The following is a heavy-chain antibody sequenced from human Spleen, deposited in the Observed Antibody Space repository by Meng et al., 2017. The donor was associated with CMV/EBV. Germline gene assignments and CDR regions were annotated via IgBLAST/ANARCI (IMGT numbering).Heavy chain of an antibody. D-gene: IGHD1-26*01. V-gene: IGHV4-39*07. J-gene: IGHJ6*02. Sequence: SETLSLTCSVSGDSVKNNNFFWGWVRQAPGKGLEWIGNIYYTGSTYYTPSLKSRVTVSIDTSNNQFSLELNSVTAADTAVYYCARTKGWELLQYYYYGLDVWGQGTTVTVSS. CDR1: GDSVKNNNFF. CDR2: IYYTGST. CDR3: ARTKGWELLQYYYYGLDV.